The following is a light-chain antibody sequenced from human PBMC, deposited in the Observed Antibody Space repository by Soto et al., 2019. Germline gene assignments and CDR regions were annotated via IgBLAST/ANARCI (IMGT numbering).Light chain of an antibody. CDR1: QSVSSSY. J-gene: IGKJ1*01. Sequence: IVMTQSPSTLSLSPGERATLSCRASQSVSSSYLAWYQQKPGQAPRLLIYGASSRATGIPDRFSGSGSGTDFTLTISRLEPEDFAVYYCQQYGSSPRTFGQGTKVAIK. V-gene: IGKV3-20*01. CDR2: GAS. CDR3: QQYGSSPRT.